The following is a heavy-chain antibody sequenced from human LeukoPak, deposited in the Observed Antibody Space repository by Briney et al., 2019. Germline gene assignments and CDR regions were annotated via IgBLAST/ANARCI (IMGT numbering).Heavy chain of an antibody. CDR3: AREGGHDI. J-gene: IGHJ3*02. D-gene: IGHD3-16*01. V-gene: IGHV4-59*01. CDR2: IYYSGSA. CDR1: GGSIGSYY. Sequence: SETLSLTCTVSGGSIGSYYWTWIRQPPGKGLEWIGYIYYSGSATYNPSLKSRVSISVDTSKNQFSLKVTSVTAADTAVYYCAREGGHDIWSQGTMVTVSS.